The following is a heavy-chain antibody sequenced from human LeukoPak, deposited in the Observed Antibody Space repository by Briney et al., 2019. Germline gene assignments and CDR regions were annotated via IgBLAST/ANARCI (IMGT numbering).Heavy chain of an antibody. CDR2: IYQSGSA. CDR3: ARPPSTSHVGDH. V-gene: IGHV4-30-2*01. Sequence: SETLSLTCGVSGASVSSIGYSWSWIRQPPGRGLEWIGFIYQSGSASYNPSLKSRVTMSVDTSRNQFSLKLSSVTAADTAVYYCARPPSTSHVGDHWGQGTLVTVSS. CDR1: GASVSSIGYS. D-gene: IGHD2-2*01. J-gene: IGHJ4*02.